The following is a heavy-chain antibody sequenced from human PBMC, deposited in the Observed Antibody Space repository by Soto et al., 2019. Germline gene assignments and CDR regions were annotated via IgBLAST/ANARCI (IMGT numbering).Heavy chain of an antibody. J-gene: IGHJ6*03. CDR3: ARGWFGPDV. Sequence: EVRLVESGGGLVQPGGSLRLSCAASGFTFSGRSVHWVRQAPGKGLVWVSGIDKVGTDSTYADSVKGRFTSSRDNAKNTVYLQMNSLRVEDTAVYYCARGWFGPDVWGKGTTVTVSS. CDR2: IDKVGTDS. D-gene: IGHD3-10*01. CDR1: GFTFSGRS. V-gene: IGHV3-74*01.